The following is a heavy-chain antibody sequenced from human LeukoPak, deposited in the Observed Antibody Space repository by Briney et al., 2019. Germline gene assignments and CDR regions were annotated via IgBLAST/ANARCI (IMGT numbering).Heavy chain of an antibody. J-gene: IGHJ4*02. CDR2: IKSDGSDT. CDR3: VNYGWGRPA. D-gene: IGHD3-10*01. CDR1: GFTFSSYW. Sequence: GGSLRLTCAASGFTFSSYWMHWVRQAPGKGLVWVSRIKSDGSDTTYADSVKGRFTISRDNAKNMLYLQMNSLRAEDTAVYYCVNYGWGRPAWGQGTLVTVSS. V-gene: IGHV3-74*03.